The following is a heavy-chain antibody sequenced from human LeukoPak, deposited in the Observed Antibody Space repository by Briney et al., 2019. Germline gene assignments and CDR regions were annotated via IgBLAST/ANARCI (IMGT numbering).Heavy chain of an antibody. Sequence: TGGSLRLSCAASGFPFNSYWMHWVRQAPGKGLVWVSRIKSDGMTTNYADSVKGRFTISRDNAKNTLYLQMNSLRAEDTAVYYCARVGAVAGTLDSWGQGTQVTVSS. D-gene: IGHD6-19*01. CDR1: GFPFNSYW. J-gene: IGHJ4*02. CDR3: ARVGAVAGTLDS. CDR2: IKSDGMTT. V-gene: IGHV3-74*01.